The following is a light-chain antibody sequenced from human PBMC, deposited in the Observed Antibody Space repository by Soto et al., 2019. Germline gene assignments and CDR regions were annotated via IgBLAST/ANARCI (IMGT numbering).Light chain of an antibody. V-gene: IGLV1-47*01. Sequence: QSVLTQPPSTSATPGQRVTISCSGGSSNIGSNYVYWYQHFPETAPKLLIFRTTQRPSGVPDRFSASKSGTSASLAISGLRSEDEADYYCAAWDNSLSGHYVFGTGTKVTVL. CDR1: SSNIGSNY. CDR3: AAWDNSLSGHYV. CDR2: RTT. J-gene: IGLJ1*01.